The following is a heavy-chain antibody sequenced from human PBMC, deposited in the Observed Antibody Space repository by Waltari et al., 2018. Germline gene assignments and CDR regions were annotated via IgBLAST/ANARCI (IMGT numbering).Heavy chain of an antibody. D-gene: IGHD5-12*01. CDR2: IYSTGRT. CDR1: GGSISSTYYY. CDR3: ARFLSGSYFDY. V-gene: IGHV4-30-4*08. J-gene: IGHJ4*02. Sequence: QVQLQESGPGLVKPAQTLSLTFTVSGGSISSTYYYWSWIRQPPGGGLEWIGYIYSTGRTYYKSSLKSRIAMSLDRSKNQFSLKLRSVTAADTAVYFCARFLSGSYFDYWGQGTLVPVSS.